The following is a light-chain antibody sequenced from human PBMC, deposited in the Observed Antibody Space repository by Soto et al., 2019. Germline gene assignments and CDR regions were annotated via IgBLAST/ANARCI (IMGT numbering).Light chain of an antibody. V-gene: IGKV1-13*02. CDR2: DAS. J-gene: IGKJ4*01. Sequence: ATQFTPSPSSRSASVGARVTITCRASQDIAIYLAWYQQKPGEAPKLLIYDASSLESGVPSMFSGSGSGTEFTLTISSLQPDDFATYYCQQYNSYSLTFGGGTKVDIK. CDR3: QQYNSYSLT. CDR1: QDIAIY.